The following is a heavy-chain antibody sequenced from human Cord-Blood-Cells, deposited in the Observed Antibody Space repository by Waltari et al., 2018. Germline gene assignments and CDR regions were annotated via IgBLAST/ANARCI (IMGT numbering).Heavy chain of an antibody. Sequence: QLQLQESGPGLVKPSETLSLPCTVSGGSISSSSYYWGWIRQPPGKGLEWIGSSYYSGSTYYTPSLKSRVTVSVDTSKNQFSLKLGAVTAADTAVYCCATRIFWGQGTLVTVSS. J-gene: IGHJ4*02. CDR3: ATRIF. V-gene: IGHV4-39*01. CDR2: SYYSGST. CDR1: GGSISSSSYY.